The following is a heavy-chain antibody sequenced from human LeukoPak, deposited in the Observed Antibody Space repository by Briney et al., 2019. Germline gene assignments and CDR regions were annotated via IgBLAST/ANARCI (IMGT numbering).Heavy chain of an antibody. Sequence: ASVKVSRKASGYTFTGYYMHWVRQAPGQGLEWMGWINPNSGGTNYAQKFQGRVTMTRDTSISTAYMELSRLRSDDTAVYYCARELRSYYYFDYWGQGTLVTVSS. CDR2: INPNSGGT. D-gene: IGHD2/OR15-2a*01. CDR1: GYTFTGYY. CDR3: ARELRSYYYFDY. J-gene: IGHJ4*02. V-gene: IGHV1-2*02.